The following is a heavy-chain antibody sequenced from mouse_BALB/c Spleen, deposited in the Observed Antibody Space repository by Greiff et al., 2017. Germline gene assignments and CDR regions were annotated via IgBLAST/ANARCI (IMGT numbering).Heavy chain of an antibody. CDR3: ARWDYGSSYSFAY. V-gene: IGHV14-3*02. D-gene: IGHD1-1*01. CDR1: GFNIKDTY. CDR2: IDPANGNT. J-gene: IGHJ3*01. Sequence: EVQLQQSGAELVKPGASVKLSCTASGFNIKDTYMHWVKQRPEQGLEWIGRIDPANGNTKYDPKFQGKATMTADTSSNTAYLQLSSLTSEDSAVYFCARWDYGSSYSFAYWGQGTLVTVSA.